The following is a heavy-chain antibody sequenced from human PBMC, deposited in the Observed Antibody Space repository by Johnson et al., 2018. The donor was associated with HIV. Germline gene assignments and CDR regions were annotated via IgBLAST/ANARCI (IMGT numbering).Heavy chain of an antibody. Sequence: QVQLVESGGGVVQPGRSLRLSCAASGFTFSSYGMHWVRQAPGKGLEWVAVIWYDGSNKYYADSVKGRFTISRDNSKNTLYLQMNSLRAEDTAVYYCAREGGDCSSTSCYKDAFDIWGQGTMVTVSS. V-gene: IGHV3-30*06. CDR1: GFTFSSYG. D-gene: IGHD2-2*02. CDR2: IWYDGSNK. CDR3: AREGGDCSSTSCYKDAFDI. J-gene: IGHJ3*02.